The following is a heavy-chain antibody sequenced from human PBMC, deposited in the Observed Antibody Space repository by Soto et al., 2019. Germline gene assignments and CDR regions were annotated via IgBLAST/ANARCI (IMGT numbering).Heavy chain of an antibody. CDR3: ARVLKTGPSSDRSSYWGE. CDR1: GGTFSTYA. V-gene: IGHV1-69*13. J-gene: IGHJ4*02. Sequence: EASVKFSCTSSGGTFSTYAISWVRQAPGQGLEWMGGIIPIFGTANYAQKFQGRVTITADGSTSTAYMEVSSLRSEDTAVYYCARVLKTGPSSDRSSYWGEWGKGTLVT. D-gene: IGHD3-22*01. CDR2: IIPIFGTA.